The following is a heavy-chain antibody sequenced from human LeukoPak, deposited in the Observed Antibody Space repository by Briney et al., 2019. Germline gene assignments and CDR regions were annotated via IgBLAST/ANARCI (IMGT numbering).Heavy chain of an antibody. CDR2: IYPGDSDT. CDR3: ARLGGNYYYYGMDV. D-gene: IGHD1-26*01. CDR1: GYIFTSHW. V-gene: IGHV5-51*01. Sequence: AESLKISCKASGYIFTSHWIGWVRQMPEKGLEWMGIIYPGDSDTRYSPASQGQVTISAEKSNSTAYLQWSSLKAADTAMYYCARLGGNYYYYGMDVWGQGTTVTVSS. J-gene: IGHJ6*02.